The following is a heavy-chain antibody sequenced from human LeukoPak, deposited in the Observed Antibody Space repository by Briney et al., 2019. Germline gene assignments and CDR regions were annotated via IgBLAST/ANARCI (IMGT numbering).Heavy chain of an antibody. D-gene: IGHD6-19*01. J-gene: IGHJ1*01. Sequence: ASVKVSCKASGYTFTSYYMHWVRQAPGQGLEWMGIINPSGGSTSYAQKFQGRVTMTRDMSTSTVYMELSSLRSEDTAVYYCAAQRQWLVPLQHWGQGTLVTVSS. CDR3: AAQRQWLVPLQH. V-gene: IGHV1-46*01. CDR1: GYTFTSYY. CDR2: INPSGGST.